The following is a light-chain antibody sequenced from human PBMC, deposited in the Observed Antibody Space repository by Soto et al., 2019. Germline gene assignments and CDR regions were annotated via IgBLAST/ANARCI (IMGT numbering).Light chain of an antibody. Sequence: DVQITQSPSSLSASVGDRVTITCRASQSIRSWLAWYQQKPGKAPKLLIYDAYSLESGVPSRFSGRRSGTEFTLTIAGLQPEDFATYYCQQYESYSPLTFGGGTKVDI. CDR3: QQYESYSPLT. J-gene: IGKJ4*01. CDR2: DAY. CDR1: QSIRSW. V-gene: IGKV1-5*01.